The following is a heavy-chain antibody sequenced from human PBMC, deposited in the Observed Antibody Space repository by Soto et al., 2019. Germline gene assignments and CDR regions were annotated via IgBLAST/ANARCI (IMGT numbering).Heavy chain of an antibody. CDR1: GGTFGKRA. V-gene: IGHV1-69*01. D-gene: IGHD3-9*01. CDR3: ARWEGLEGDTGSSGALDI. CDR2: IVPNFGTA. J-gene: IGHJ6*02. Sequence: QVLLVQSGAEVRKPGSSVKVSCKASGGTFGKRAFIWVRQAPGQGLEWMGVIVPNFGTANYAQKFQGRLTINADLATPTVEMEHAALTAEDTAMYEGARWEGLEGDTGSSGALDIWGQGTAVTVS.